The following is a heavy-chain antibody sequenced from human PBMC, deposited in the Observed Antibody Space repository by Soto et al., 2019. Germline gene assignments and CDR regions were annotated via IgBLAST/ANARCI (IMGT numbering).Heavy chain of an antibody. V-gene: IGHV4-59*08. CDR1: GGSISSYY. CDR2: IYYSGST. J-gene: IGHJ4*02. CDR3: ARRRGYYDGSGYLFDY. Sequence: SETLSLTCTVSGGSISSYYWSWIRQPPGKGLEWIGYIYYSGSTNYNPSLKSRVTISVDTSKNQFSLKLSSVTAADTAVYYCARRRGYYDGSGYLFDYWGQGTLVTVSS. D-gene: IGHD3-22*01.